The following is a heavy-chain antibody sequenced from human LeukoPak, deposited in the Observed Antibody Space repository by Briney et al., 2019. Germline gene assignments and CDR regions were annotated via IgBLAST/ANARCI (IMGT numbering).Heavy chain of an antibody. Sequence: PGGSLRLSCAASGFTFSIYSMNWVRQAPGKGLEWVSFISSGSSTIYYADSVKGRFTISRDNAKNSLYLQMNSLRSEGTAVYYCARDVESGSYYEGYWGQGTLVTVSS. CDR1: GFTFSIYS. CDR3: ARDVESGSYYEGY. CDR2: ISSGSSTI. D-gene: IGHD3-3*01. J-gene: IGHJ4*02. V-gene: IGHV3-48*01.